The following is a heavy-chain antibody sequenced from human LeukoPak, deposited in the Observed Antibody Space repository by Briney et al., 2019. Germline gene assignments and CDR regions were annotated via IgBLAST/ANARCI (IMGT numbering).Heavy chain of an antibody. J-gene: IGHJ4*02. CDR3: AKDFARFITGHAFDN. V-gene: IGHV3-30*02. CDR2: IRNHGTDE. Sequence: GGSLRLSCAASGFTFSSYGMHWVRQAPGKGLEWVAFIRNHGTDEYYAESVRGRFTISRDNSKNMLYMQMNSLRAEDTAVYYCAKDFARFITGHAFDNWGQGTLVTVSS. D-gene: IGHD3-10*01. CDR1: GFTFSSYG.